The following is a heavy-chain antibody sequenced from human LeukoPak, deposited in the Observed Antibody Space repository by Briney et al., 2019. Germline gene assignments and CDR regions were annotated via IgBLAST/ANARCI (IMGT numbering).Heavy chain of an antibody. Sequence: GGSLRLSCAASGFTFSSYAMSWVRQAPGKGLEWVSGISGDGASTHYAESVKGQFTISRDNSQNTLFLQMHSLRVEDTAVYYCAALPTGYQNFDYWGQGTLVTVSS. CDR1: GFTFSSYA. J-gene: IGHJ4*02. V-gene: IGHV3-23*01. CDR3: AALPTGYQNFDY. CDR2: ISGDGAST. D-gene: IGHD3-9*01.